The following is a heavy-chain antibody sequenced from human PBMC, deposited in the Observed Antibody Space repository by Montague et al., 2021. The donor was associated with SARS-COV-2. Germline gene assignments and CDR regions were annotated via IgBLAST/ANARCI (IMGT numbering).Heavy chain of an antibody. J-gene: IGHJ4*02. CDR2: IDYSGYT. D-gene: IGHD3-22*01. V-gene: IGHV4-39*01. CDR1: GGSIRTSDYY. Sequence: SETLSLTCSISGGSIRTSDYYWGWIRQPPGEGLEWIGTIDYSGYTYYNPPLKSRVTISLDTSKNQFYLRLNSVTAADTAVYYCVSPSMILVLWGQGTLVTVSS. CDR3: VSPSMILVL.